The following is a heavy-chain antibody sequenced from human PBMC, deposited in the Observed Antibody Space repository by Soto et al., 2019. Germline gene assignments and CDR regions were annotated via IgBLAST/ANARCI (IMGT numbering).Heavy chain of an antibody. CDR1: GGSLSGATYS. V-gene: IGHV4-30-2*01. J-gene: IGHJ4*02. CDR2: IFPSGTT. Sequence: SSETLSLTCSVSGGSLSGATYSWNWIRQPPGKGLEWIGYIFPSGTTYYNPSLKSRVTISIDVSKNQFSLSLRSSTAADTAVYYCARSREFDYWSQGTLVTVSS. CDR3: ARSREFDY.